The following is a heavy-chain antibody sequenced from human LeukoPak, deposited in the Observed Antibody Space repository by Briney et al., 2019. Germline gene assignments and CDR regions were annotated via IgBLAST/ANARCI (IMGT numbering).Heavy chain of an antibody. CDR2: INPNSGGT. V-gene: IGHV1-2*02. CDR3: ARGKAVAGTSWFDP. J-gene: IGHJ5*02. Sequence: ASVKVSCKASGYTFTGNYMHWVRQAPGQGLEWMGWINPNSGGTNYAQKFQGRVTMTRDTSISTAYMELSRLRSDDTAVYYCARGKAVAGTSWFDPWGQGTLVTVSS. D-gene: IGHD6-19*01. CDR1: GYTFTGNY.